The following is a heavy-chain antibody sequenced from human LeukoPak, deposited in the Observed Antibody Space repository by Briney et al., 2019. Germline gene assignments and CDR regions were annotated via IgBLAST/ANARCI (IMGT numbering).Heavy chain of an antibody. Sequence: GASVKVSCKASGYTFTGYYMHWVRQAPGQGLEWMGWINPNSGGTNYAQKFQGRVTMTRDTSISTAYMELSSLRSDDTAMYYCARVDSGRYYGHDYWGQGTLVTVTS. D-gene: IGHD1-26*01. CDR3: ARVDSGRYYGHDY. V-gene: IGHV1-2*02. CDR2: INPNSGGT. CDR1: GYTFTGYY. J-gene: IGHJ4*02.